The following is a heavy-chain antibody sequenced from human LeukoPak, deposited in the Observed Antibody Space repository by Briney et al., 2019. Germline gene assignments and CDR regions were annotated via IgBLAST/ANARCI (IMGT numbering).Heavy chain of an antibody. Sequence: GESLKISCKGSGYSFTRHWIGWVRQMRGKGLEWMGIIYPGDFDTRYSPSFQGQVTISADKSISTAYLQWSSLKASDAAMCYCARVSTPSAYDPFDFWGQGTLVTVSS. J-gene: IGHJ4*02. CDR2: IYPGDFDT. V-gene: IGHV5-51*01. CDR1: GYSFTRHW. D-gene: IGHD5-12*01. CDR3: ARVSTPSAYDPFDF.